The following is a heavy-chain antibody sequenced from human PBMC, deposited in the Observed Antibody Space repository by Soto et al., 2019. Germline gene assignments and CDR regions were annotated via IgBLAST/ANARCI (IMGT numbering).Heavy chain of an antibody. CDR3: AGVRPGVGARSTFDY. D-gene: IGHD6-6*01. Sequence: ASVKVSCKASGYTFTSNGIHCVRQAPGQVLEWMGWINACNGNTKYSQKFQGRVTITTDTSTSTAYMELSSLRSDDTAVYYCAGVRPGVGARSTFDYWGQGTMVTVSS. CDR2: INACNGNT. J-gene: IGHJ4*02. CDR1: GYTFTSNG. V-gene: IGHV1-3*01.